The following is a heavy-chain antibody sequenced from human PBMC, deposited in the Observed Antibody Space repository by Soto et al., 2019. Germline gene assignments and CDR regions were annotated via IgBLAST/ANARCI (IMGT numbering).Heavy chain of an antibody. V-gene: IGHV5-51*01. CDR2: IYPGGSDT. D-gene: IGHD3-22*01. CDR3: ARMNYYDTSGYPFDY. J-gene: IGHJ4*02. Sequence: PGESLKISCKGSGYSFTSYWIGWVLQMPGKGLEWMGIIYPGGSDTKYSPSLKSRVTMSADTSKNQFSLKLNSVTAADTAVYYCARMNYYDTSGYPFDYWGQGMMVTVSS. CDR1: GYSFTSYW.